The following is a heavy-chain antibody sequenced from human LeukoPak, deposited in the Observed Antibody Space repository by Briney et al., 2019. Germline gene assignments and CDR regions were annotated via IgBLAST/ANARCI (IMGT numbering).Heavy chain of an antibody. CDR2: INPNSGDR. CDR3: AREISAY. V-gene: IGHV1-2*02. Sequence: ASVKVSCKASGYTFTGYFLYWVRQAPGQGLEWMGWINPNSGDRDYSQRFRGRVTLTRDTSISTAYMELTSLRSDDTAVYYCAREISAYWGQGTLVTVSS. J-gene: IGHJ4*02. CDR1: GYTFTGYF.